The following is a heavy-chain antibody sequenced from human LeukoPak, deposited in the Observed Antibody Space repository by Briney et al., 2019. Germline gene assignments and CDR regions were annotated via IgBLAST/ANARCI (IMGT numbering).Heavy chain of an antibody. CDR2: MNPNSGNT. Sequence: GASVKVSCKASGYTITNNYMHWVRQATGQGLEWMGWMNPNSGNTGYAQKFQGRVTITRNTSISTAYMELSSLRSEDTAVYYCARGRYSSGWYLIYWGQGTLVTVSS. CDR1: GYTITNNY. V-gene: IGHV1-8*03. J-gene: IGHJ4*02. CDR3: ARGRYSSGWYLIY. D-gene: IGHD6-19*01.